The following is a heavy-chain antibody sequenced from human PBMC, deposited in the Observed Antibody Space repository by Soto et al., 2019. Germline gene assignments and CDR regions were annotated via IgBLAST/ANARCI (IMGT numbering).Heavy chain of an antibody. Sequence: SVKVSCKASGGTFSSYTISWVRQAPGQGLEWMGRIIPILGIANYAQKFQGRVTITADKSTSTAYMELSSLRSEDTAVYYCARDRERYQLLSSYWGQGTLVTVSS. CDR1: GGTFSSYT. D-gene: IGHD2-2*01. CDR2: IIPILGIA. V-gene: IGHV1-69*04. J-gene: IGHJ4*02. CDR3: ARDRERYQLLSSY.